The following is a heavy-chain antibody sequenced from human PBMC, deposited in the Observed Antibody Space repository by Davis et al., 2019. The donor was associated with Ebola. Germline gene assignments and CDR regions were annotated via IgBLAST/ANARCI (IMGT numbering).Heavy chain of an antibody. CDR1: GFTFSSYS. D-gene: IGHD5-12*01. CDR2: ISYDGSNK. CDR3: ARKSGVDY. J-gene: IGHJ4*02. Sequence: GESLKISCAASGFTFSSYSMNWIRQAPGKGLEWVAVISYDGSNKYYADSVKGRFTISRDNSKNTLYLQMNSLRAEDTAVYYCARKSGVDYWGQGTLVTVSS. V-gene: IGHV3-30*03.